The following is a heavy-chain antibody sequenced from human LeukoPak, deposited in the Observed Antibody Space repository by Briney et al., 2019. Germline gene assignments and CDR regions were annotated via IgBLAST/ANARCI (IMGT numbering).Heavy chain of an antibody. CDR3: ARRISSSWYNYAFDI. V-gene: IGHV3-7*01. CDR1: GFTFSSYW. J-gene: IGHJ3*02. CDR2: IKQDGSEK. D-gene: IGHD6-13*01. Sequence: PGGSLRLSCAASGFTFSSYWMSWVRQAPGKGLEWVANIKQDGSEKYYVDSVKGRFTISRDNAKNSLYLQMNSLRAEDTAVYYCARRISSSWYNYAFDIWGQGTMVTVSS.